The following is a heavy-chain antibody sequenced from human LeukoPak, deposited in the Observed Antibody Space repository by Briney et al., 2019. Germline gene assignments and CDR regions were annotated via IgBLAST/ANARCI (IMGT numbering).Heavy chain of an antibody. CDR2: LSTDNGDT. V-gene: IGHV1-18*01. D-gene: IGHD3-16*01. CDR1: GYTFTSYG. CDR3: ARHGGVGPKRDYFDY. Sequence: ASVKVSCKASGYTFTSYGISWVRQAPGQGLEWMGWLSTDNGDTNYAQKLQGRVTMTTDTPTTTAHMELRSLRSDDTAVYYCARHGGVGPKRDYFDYWGQGILVTVSS. J-gene: IGHJ4*02.